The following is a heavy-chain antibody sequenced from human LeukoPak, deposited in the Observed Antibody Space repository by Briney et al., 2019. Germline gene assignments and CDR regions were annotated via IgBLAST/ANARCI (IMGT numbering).Heavy chain of an antibody. J-gene: IGHJ4*02. CDR2: INHSGST. V-gene: IGHV4-34*01. CDR3: ASLRERSYYARGFDY. Sequence: SETLSLTCAVYGGSFSGYYWSWIRQPPGKGLEWIGEINHSGSTNYNPSLKSRVTISVDTSKNQFSLKLSSVTAADTAVFYCASLRERSYYARGFDYWGQGTLVTVSS. CDR1: GGSFSGYY. D-gene: IGHD1-26*01.